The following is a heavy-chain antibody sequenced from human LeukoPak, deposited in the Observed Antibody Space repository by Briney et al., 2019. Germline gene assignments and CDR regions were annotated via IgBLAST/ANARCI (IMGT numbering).Heavy chain of an antibody. CDR3: TATTYYYGSGT. CDR2: IYYSGST. J-gene: IGHJ5*02. D-gene: IGHD3-10*01. Sequence: SETLSLTCTVSGGSISSGDYYWSWIRQPPGKGLEWIGYIYYSGSTYYNPSLKSRVTISVDTSQNQFSLKLSSVTAADTAVYYCTATTYYYGSGTWGQGTLVTVSS. V-gene: IGHV4-30-4*01. CDR1: GGSISSGDYY.